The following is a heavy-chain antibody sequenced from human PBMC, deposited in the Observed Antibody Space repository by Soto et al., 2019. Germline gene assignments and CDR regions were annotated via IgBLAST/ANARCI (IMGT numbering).Heavy chain of an antibody. D-gene: IGHD3-10*01. CDR1: GFTVSSNY. CDR2: TYSGGST. Sequence: EVHLVESGGGLVQPGGSLRLSCAASGFTVSSNYMSWVRQAPGKGLEWVSVTYSGGSTYYAHSVKGSFTISSDNSKNTLYLQMNSLRAEDTAVYYCAIGRLSPGYWGQGTLVTVSS. V-gene: IGHV3-66*01. J-gene: IGHJ4*02. CDR3: AIGRLSPGY.